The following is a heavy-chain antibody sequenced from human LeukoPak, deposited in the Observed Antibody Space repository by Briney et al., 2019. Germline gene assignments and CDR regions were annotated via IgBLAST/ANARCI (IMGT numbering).Heavy chain of an antibody. J-gene: IGHJ4*02. CDR2: ISAYNGKT. CDR3: AGGVAAGIWYYFDY. CDR1: GYTFTSYG. Sequence: ASVKVSCKASGYTFTSYGINWVRQAPGQGLEWMGWISAYNGKTNYAQKVQGRVTMTTDTSTNTAYMELRSLRSDDTAVYYCAGGVAAGIWYYFDYWGQGTLVTVSS. D-gene: IGHD6-13*01. V-gene: IGHV1-18*01.